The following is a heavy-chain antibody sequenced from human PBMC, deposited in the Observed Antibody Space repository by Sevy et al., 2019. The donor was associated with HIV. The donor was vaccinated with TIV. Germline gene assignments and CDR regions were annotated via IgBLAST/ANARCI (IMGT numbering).Heavy chain of an antibody. CDR3: ARKYDSSGYFDY. V-gene: IGHV3-53*01. D-gene: IGHD3-22*01. CDR2: IYTTGTT. J-gene: IGHJ4*02. CDR1: GFSVSNNY. Sequence: GGSLRLSCAASGFSVSNNYMSWVRQAPGKGLEWVSVIYTTGTTYYADSVKGRFTISRDNSKNSLYLQLNSLRAEDTAIYYCARKYDSSGYFDYWGQGTLVTVSS.